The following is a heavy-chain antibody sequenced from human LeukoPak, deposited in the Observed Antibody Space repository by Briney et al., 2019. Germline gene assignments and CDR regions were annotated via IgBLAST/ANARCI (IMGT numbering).Heavy chain of an antibody. CDR2: RYDTGGT. Sequence: SETLSLTCTVSGGSISSNYWSWIRQPPGKGLEWVGCRYDTGGTNYNPSLQSRVTISVDTSKHQFSLKLTSVAAADTAVYYCARDSGSYSFQSWGQGTLVTVFS. CDR1: GGSISSNY. CDR3: ARDSGSYSFQS. V-gene: IGHV4-59*01. D-gene: IGHD1-26*01. J-gene: IGHJ4*02.